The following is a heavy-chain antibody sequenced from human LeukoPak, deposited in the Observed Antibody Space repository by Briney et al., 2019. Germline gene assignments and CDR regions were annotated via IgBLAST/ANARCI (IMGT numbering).Heavy chain of an antibody. V-gene: IGHV4-39*07. D-gene: IGHD5-24*01. CDR3: ARERDGYDY. J-gene: IGHJ4*02. CDR2: IYHSGST. CDR1: GGSISSSSYY. Sequence: SETLSLTCTVSGGSISSSSYYWGWIRQPPGKGLEWIGSIYHSGSTYYNPSLKSRVTISVDTSKNQFSLKLSSVTAADTAVYYCARERDGYDYWGQGTLVTVSS.